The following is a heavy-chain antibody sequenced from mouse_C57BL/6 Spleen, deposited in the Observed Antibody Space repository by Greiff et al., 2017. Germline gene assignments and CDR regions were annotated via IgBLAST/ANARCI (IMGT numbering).Heavy chain of an antibody. CDR2: IDPETGGT. CDR1: GYTFTDYE. CDR3: TRGGGSSFY. Sequence: QVQLKQSGAELVRPGASVTLSCKASGYTFTDYEMHWVKQTPVNGLEWIGAIDPETGGTAYNQKFKGKAILTADKSSSTASMELRGLTSEDSAVYYCTRGGGSSFYWVQGTTLAVSS. V-gene: IGHV1-15*01. J-gene: IGHJ2*01. D-gene: IGHD1-1*01.